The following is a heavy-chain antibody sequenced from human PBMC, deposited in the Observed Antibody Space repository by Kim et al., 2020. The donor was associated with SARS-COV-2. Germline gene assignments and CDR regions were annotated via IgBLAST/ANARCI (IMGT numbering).Heavy chain of an antibody. Sequence: SETLSLTCAVYGGSFSGYYWSWIRQPPGKGLEWIGEINHSGSTNYNPSLKSRVTISVDTSKNQFSLKLSSVTAADTAVYYCARGISLRPPWFDYWGQGTLVTVSS. D-gene: IGHD3-9*01. J-gene: IGHJ4*02. V-gene: IGHV4-34*01. CDR3: ARGISLRPPWFDY. CDR1: GGSFSGYY. CDR2: INHSGST.